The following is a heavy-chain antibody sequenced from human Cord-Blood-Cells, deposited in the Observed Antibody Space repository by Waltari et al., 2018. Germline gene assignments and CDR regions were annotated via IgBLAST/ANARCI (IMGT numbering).Heavy chain of an antibody. J-gene: IGHJ3*02. Sequence: EVQLLESGGGLVQPGGSLRLSCAASGFTFSSYAMSWVRQAPGKGLGWVSAISGSGGSTYYADSVKGRFTISRDNSKNTLYLQMNSLRAEDTAVYYCAKDLSYYDFWSGYDAFDIWGQGTMVTVSS. CDR1: GFTFSSYA. CDR2: ISGSGGST. V-gene: IGHV3-23*01. D-gene: IGHD3-3*01. CDR3: AKDLSYYDFWSGYDAFDI.